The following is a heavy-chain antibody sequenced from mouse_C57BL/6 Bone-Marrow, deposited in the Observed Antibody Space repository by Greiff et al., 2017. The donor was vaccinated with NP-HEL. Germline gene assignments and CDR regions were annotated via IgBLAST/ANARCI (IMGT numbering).Heavy chain of an antibody. D-gene: IGHD4-1*01. V-gene: IGHV2-3*01. Sequence: VKLMESGPGLVAPSQSLSITCTVSGFSLTSYGVSWVRQPPGKGLEWLGVIWGDGSTNYHSALISRLSISKDNSKSQVCLKLNSLQTDDTATYYCAKHHWDKRYYAMDYWGQGTSVTVSS. CDR2: IWGDGST. CDR3: AKHHWDKRYYAMDY. J-gene: IGHJ4*01. CDR1: GFSLTSYG.